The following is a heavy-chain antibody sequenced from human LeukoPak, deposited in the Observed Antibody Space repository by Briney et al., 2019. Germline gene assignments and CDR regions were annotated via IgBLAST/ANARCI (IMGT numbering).Heavy chain of an antibody. Sequence: GSLRLSCAASGFTFSNYDMSWVRQAPGKGLEWVSVISSSGGAIYYADSVKGRFTISRDNSKNTLFLQMNSLRAEDTALYYCAKPYNTGSGSYDYWGQGTLVTVSS. D-gene: IGHD3-10*01. CDR1: GFTFSNYD. CDR2: ISSSGGAI. V-gene: IGHV3-23*01. CDR3: AKPYNTGSGSYDY. J-gene: IGHJ4*02.